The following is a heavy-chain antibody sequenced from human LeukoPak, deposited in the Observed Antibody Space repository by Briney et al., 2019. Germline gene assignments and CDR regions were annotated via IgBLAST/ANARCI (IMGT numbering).Heavy chain of an antibody. CDR3: ARGRGYCSGGSCYRRGYFDY. J-gene: IGHJ4*02. CDR1: GGSFRGYY. D-gene: IGHD2-15*01. Sequence: SGTLSLTCAVYGGSFRGYYWSWIRQPPGKGLEWIGEINHSGSTNYNPSLKSRVTISVDTSKNQFSLKLSSVTAADTAVYYCARGRGYCSGGSCYRRGYFDYWGQGTLVTVSS. V-gene: IGHV4-34*01. CDR2: INHSGST.